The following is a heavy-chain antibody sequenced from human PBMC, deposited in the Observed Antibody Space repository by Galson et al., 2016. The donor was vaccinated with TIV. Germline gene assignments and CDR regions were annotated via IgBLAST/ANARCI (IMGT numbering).Heavy chain of an antibody. CDR3: ARSGAYWDY. V-gene: IGHV1-8*02. CDR1: GYTFTSYD. Sequence: SVKVSCKASGYTFTSYDINWVRQATGQGLEWMGWMNPNSGNTGYAQKFRGRVTMTRNTSVRTAYMELSSLRSEDTAVYYYARSGAYWDYWGRGTLVTVSS. J-gene: IGHJ4*02. D-gene: IGHD2-8*02. CDR2: MNPNSGNT.